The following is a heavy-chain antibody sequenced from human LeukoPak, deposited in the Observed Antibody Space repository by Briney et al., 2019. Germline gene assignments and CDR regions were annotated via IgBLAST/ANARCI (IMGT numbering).Heavy chain of an antibody. V-gene: IGHV3-23*01. D-gene: IGHD1-26*01. Sequence: TGGSLRLSCAASGFTFSSYAMSWVRQAPGKGLEWVPAISGSGGSTYYADSVKGRFTISRDNSKNTLYLQMNSLRAEDTAVYYCAKPDGNWEPFDYWGQGTLVTVSS. J-gene: IGHJ4*02. CDR3: AKPDGNWEPFDY. CDR1: GFTFSSYA. CDR2: ISGSGGST.